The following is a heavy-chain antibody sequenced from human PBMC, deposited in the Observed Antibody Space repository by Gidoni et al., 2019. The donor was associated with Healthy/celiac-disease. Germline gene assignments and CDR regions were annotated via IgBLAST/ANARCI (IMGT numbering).Heavy chain of an antibody. Sequence: GQRLEWMGWINAGNGNTKYSQKFQGRVTITRDTSASTAYMELSSLRSEDTAVYYCARAGIAAAGSTASFDYWGQGTLVTVSS. J-gene: IGHJ4*02. D-gene: IGHD6-13*01. CDR3: ARAGIAAAGSTASFDY. CDR2: INAGNGNT. V-gene: IGHV1-3*01.